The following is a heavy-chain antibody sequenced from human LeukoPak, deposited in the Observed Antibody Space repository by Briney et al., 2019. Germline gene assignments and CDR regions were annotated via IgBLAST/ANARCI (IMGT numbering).Heavy chain of an antibody. CDR1: GFTVSSNY. J-gene: IGHJ4*02. D-gene: IGHD4-23*01. CDR3: ARVGIDYGGNSGAQPTYYFDY. V-gene: IGHV3-66*01. Sequence: GGSLRLSCAASGFTVSSNYMSWVRQAPGKGLEWVSVIYSGGSTYYADSVKGRFTISRDNSKNTLYLQMNSLRAEDTAVYYCARVGIDYGGNSGAQPTYYFDYWGQGTLVTVSS. CDR2: IYSGGST.